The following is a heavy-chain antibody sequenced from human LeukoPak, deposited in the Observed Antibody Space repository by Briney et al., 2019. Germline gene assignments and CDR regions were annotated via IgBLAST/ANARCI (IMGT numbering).Heavy chain of an antibody. CDR1: GGSISSYY. D-gene: IGHD6-6*01. V-gene: IGHV4-59*01. CDR3: ARAQLGNFDY. Sequence: SETLSLTCTVSGGSISSYYWSWIRQPPGKGLEWIGYIYYSGSTNYNPSLKSRVTISVDTSKNQSSLKLSSVTAADTAVYYCARAQLGNFDYWGQGTLVTVSS. CDR2: IYYSGST. J-gene: IGHJ4*02.